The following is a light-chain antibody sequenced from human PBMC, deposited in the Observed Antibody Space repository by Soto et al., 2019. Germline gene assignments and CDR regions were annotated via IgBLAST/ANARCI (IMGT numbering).Light chain of an antibody. CDR1: QSVLYSSNHKNY. CDR2: WAS. CDR3: QQYYSTPWT. V-gene: IGKV4-1*01. Sequence: DIVMTQSPDSLAVSLGERATINCKSSQSVLYSSNHKNYLAWYQQKPGQPPKLLIYWASTRESGVTERFSGRGSGTDFTLTISSLQAEDVAVYYCQQYYSTPWTFGQGTKVEIK. J-gene: IGKJ1*01.